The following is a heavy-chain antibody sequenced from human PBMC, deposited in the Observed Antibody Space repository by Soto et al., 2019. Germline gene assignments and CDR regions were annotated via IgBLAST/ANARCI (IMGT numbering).Heavy chain of an antibody. J-gene: IGHJ4*02. V-gene: IGHV4-4*07. CDR1: GVSVASYT. D-gene: IGHD2-21*02. Sequence: SETLSLTXIVSGVSVASYTWSWVRQPANKGLEWIGRVFSSVSATYNPSLKRRVSISMATAENRISLKLDSVTAADAGVYFCARDGMTTGDTWGPGTLVTVSS. CDR2: VFSSVSA. CDR3: ARDGMTTGDT.